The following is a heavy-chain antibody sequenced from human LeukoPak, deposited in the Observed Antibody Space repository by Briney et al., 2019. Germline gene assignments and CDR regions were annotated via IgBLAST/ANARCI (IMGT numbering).Heavy chain of an antibody. CDR1: GLPIRIHF. J-gene: IGHJ4*02. Sequence: SETLSLTRSLSGLPIRIHFGICIRHPPGKRLEERGYISYSGSTNYIPSLKSRVTISLDKSNNQFSLKLNSVTAADTAVYYCARGGPGSGWLYYFDYWGQGTLVTVSS. CDR2: ISYSGST. D-gene: IGHD3-22*01. CDR3: ARGGPGSGWLYYFDY. V-gene: IGHV4-59*11.